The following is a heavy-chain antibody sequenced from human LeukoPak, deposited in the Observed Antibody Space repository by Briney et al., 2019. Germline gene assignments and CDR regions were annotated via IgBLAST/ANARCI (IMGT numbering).Heavy chain of an antibody. CDR2: INPNSGGT. CDR3: ARGGYYYGSGSYLGV. D-gene: IGHD3-10*01. Sequence: ASVTVSCKASGYTFTGYYMHWVRQAPGQGLEWMGWINPNSGGTNYAQKFQGRVTMTRDTSISTAYMELSRLRSDDTAVYYCARGGYYYGSGSYLGVWGKGTTVTISS. CDR1: GYTFTGYY. J-gene: IGHJ6*04. V-gene: IGHV1-2*02.